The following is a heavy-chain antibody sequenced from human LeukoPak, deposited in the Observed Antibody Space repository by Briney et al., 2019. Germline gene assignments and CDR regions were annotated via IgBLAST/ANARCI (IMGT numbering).Heavy chain of an antibody. J-gene: IGHJ4*02. CDR3: AREHIAGGATGYFYY. CDR2: IIPIFGTA. CDR1: GGTFSSYA. Sequence: SVKVSCKASGGTFSSYAISWVRQAPGQGLEWMGGIIPIFGTANYAQKFQGRVTITADESTSTAYMEPSSLRSEDTAVYYCAREHIAGGATGYFYYWGQGTRVTVSS. D-gene: IGHD6-13*01. V-gene: IGHV1-69*13.